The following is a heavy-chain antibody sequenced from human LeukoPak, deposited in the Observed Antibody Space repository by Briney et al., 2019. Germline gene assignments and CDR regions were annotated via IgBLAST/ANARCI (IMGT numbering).Heavy chain of an antibody. CDR2: IRRKSSGGTT. CDR3: TGSGYYDWWSGTW. J-gene: IGHJ4*02. V-gene: IGHV3-49*04. Sequence: GRSLRLSCIGSGFIFGDCSMTWVRQAPGKGLEWVGFIRRKSSGGTTEYAPSVKDRFTISRDDSKNIAYLQMNNLKIEDTGMYYCTGSGYYDWWSGTWWGQGTLVVVSS. D-gene: IGHD3-3*01. CDR1: GFIFGDCS.